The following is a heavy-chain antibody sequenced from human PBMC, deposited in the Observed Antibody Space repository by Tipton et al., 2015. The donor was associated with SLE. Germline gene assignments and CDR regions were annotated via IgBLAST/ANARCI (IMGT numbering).Heavy chain of an antibody. D-gene: IGHD7-27*01. CDR3: TRVRTGGGWYFDL. V-gene: IGHV3-49*04. CDR2: IRSKAYGGTT. Sequence: RSLRLSCTASGFTFGDYAMSWVRQAPGKGLEWVGFIRSKAYGGTTEYAASVKGRFTISRDDSKSIAYLQMNSLKTEDTAVYYCTRVRTGGGWYFDLWGRGTLVTVSS. CDR1: GFTFGDYA. J-gene: IGHJ2*01.